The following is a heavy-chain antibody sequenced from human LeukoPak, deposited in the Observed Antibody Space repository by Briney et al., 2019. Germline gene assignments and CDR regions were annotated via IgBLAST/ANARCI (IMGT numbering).Heavy chain of an antibody. Sequence: PGGSLRLSCAASGFTFRIYAMNWVRQAPGKGLEWVSSISVNGDDTYHADSVKGRFTICRDNSKNTLYLQMNSLRAGDTAMYYCAKDWRDYGDFHAFDMWGQGTMVTVSS. J-gene: IGHJ3*02. CDR1: GFTFRIYA. D-gene: IGHD4-17*01. CDR2: ISVNGDDT. CDR3: AKDWRDYGDFHAFDM. V-gene: IGHV3-23*01.